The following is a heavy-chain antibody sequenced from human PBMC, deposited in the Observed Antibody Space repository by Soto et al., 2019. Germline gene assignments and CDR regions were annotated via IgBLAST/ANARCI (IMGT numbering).Heavy chain of an antibody. D-gene: IGHD3-3*01. CDR1: GYSFTSYW. CDR2: IYPGDSDT. Sequence: GESLKISCKGSGYSFTSYWIGWARQMPGKGLEWMGIIYPGDSDTRYSPSFQGQVTISADKSISTAYLQWSSLKASDTAMYYCERLGVVPFYYYYYYGMDVWGQGTTVTSP. CDR3: ERLGVVPFYYYYYYGMDV. J-gene: IGHJ6*02. V-gene: IGHV5-51*01.